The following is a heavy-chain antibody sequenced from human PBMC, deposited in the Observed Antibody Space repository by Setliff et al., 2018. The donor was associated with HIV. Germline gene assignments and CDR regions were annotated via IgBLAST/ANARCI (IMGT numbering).Heavy chain of an antibody. CDR1: GFTFSRYA. Sequence: GGSLRLSCAASGFTFSRYAMHWVRQAPGKGLECVSAISHDGGGTYYADVVKGRFTISRDNSKNTLYLQMGGLRPEDMAVYYCARRGGYDTSLDYWGQGTLVTVSS. CDR3: ARRGGYDTSLDY. D-gene: IGHD5-12*01. J-gene: IGHJ4*02. CDR2: ISHDGGGT. V-gene: IGHV3-64*02.